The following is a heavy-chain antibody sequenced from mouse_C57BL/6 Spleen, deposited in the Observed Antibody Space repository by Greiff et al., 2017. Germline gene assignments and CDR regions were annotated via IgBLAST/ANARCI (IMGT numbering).Heavy chain of an antibody. CDR1: GYAFSSYW. J-gene: IGHJ3*01. CDR2: IYPGDGDT. CDR3: ARGGGSSGYVFAY. D-gene: IGHD3-2*02. Sequence: LVESGAELVKPGASVKISCKASGYAFSSYWMNWVKQRPGKGLEWIGQIYPGDGDTNYNGKFKGKATLTADKSSSTAYMQLSSLTSEDSAVYFCARGGGSSGYVFAYWGQGTLVTVSA. V-gene: IGHV1-80*01.